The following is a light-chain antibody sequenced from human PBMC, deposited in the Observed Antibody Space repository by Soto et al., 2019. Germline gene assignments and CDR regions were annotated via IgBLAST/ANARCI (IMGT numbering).Light chain of an antibody. CDR1: QSVSSRY. V-gene: IGKV3-20*01. CDR3: QQYRSSPPILN. J-gene: IGKJ4*01. Sequence: EIVLTHSPGTLSLSPGQRATLSCRASQSVSSRYLAWYQQKPGQAPRLLIYGASSRATGIPDRFSGSGSGTDFSLTISRLEPEDFAVYYCQQYRSSPPILNCGGGNKGDIK. CDR2: GAS.